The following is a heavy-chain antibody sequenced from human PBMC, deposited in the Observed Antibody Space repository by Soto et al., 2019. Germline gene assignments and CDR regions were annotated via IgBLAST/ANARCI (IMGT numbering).Heavy chain of an antibody. CDR1: GFSLSTNGMG. J-gene: IGHJ4*02. CDR2: IYWADDK. Sequence: QITVKESGLPLVKPTETLTLTCTFSGFSLSTNGMGVGWIRQPPGKALEWLALIYWADDKRYSPSRRSRLTIIKDTSKKQVDLTMTNVDPVDTRTYYSARLTRGVYDLDRLWEKFDYWGQGTLVTVSS. V-gene: IGHV2-5*02. D-gene: IGHD5-12*01. CDR3: ARLTRGVYDLDRLWEKFDY.